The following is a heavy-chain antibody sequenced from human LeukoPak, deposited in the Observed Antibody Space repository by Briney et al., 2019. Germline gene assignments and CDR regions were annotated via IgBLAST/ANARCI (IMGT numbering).Heavy chain of an antibody. V-gene: IGHV5-51*01. Sequence: GESLQISCKGSGYSFTSYWIGWVRQMPGKGLEWMGIIYPGDSDTRYSPSFQGQVTISADKSISTAYLQWSSLKASDTAMYYCARPGLPGIAVAAIDYWGQGTLVTVSS. D-gene: IGHD6-19*01. CDR1: GYSFTSYW. J-gene: IGHJ4*02. CDR3: ARPGLPGIAVAAIDY. CDR2: IYPGDSDT.